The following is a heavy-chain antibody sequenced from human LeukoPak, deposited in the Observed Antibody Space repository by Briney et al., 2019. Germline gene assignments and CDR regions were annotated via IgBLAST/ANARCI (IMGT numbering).Heavy chain of an antibody. J-gene: IGHJ6*03. CDR3: ARVGYSYGPGYYYYYYMDV. CDR1: GFTVSSNY. D-gene: IGHD5-18*01. V-gene: IGHV3-53*01. CDR2: IYSGGST. Sequence: PGGSLRLSCAASGFTVSSNYMSWVRQAPGKGLEWVSVIYSGGSTYYADSVKGRFTISRDNSKNTLYLQMNSLRAEDTAVYYCARVGYSYGPGYYYYYYMDVWGKGTTVTVSS.